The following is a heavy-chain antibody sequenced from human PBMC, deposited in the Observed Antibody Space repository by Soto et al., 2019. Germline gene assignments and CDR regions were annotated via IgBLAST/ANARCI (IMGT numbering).Heavy chain of an antibody. D-gene: IGHD6-6*01. J-gene: IGHJ4*02. V-gene: IGHV4-4*07. CDR2: IYTSGST. CDR3: ARGQLGRRNRYFDY. Sequence: PSETLSLTCTVSGGSISSYYWSWIRQPAGKGLEWIGRIYTSGSTNYNPSLKSRVTMSVDTSKNQFSLKLSSVTAADTAVYYCARGQLGRRNRYFDYWGQGTLVTVSS. CDR1: GGSISSYY.